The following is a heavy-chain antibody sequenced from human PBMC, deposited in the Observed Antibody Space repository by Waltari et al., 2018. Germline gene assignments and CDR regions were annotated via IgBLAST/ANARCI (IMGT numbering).Heavy chain of an antibody. CDR1: GGSFSGYY. CDR2: INHSGST. V-gene: IGHV4-34*01. CDR3: ARRLSRNRIVVVPAAITGAFDI. J-gene: IGHJ3*02. D-gene: IGHD2-2*01. Sequence: QVQLQQWGAGLLKPSEPLSLTCAVYGGSFSGYYWSWISQPPGKGLAWIGEINHSGSTNYHPALKSRVTISVDTSKNQCSLKLSSVTAADTAVYYCARRLSRNRIVVVPAAITGAFDIWGQGTMVTVSS.